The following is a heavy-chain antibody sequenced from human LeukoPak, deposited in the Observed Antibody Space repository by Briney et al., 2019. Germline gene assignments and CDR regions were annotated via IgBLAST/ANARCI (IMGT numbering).Heavy chain of an antibody. D-gene: IGHD5-12*01. CDR2: IYYSGST. Sequence: MSSETLSLTCTVSGGSISSSSYYWGWIRQPPGKGLEWIGSIYYSGSTYYNPSLKSRVTISVDTSKNQFSLKLSSVTAADTAVYYCARVRRDGYSGPTAYYYMDVWGKGTTVTVSS. V-gene: IGHV4-39*07. CDR3: ARVRRDGYSGPTAYYYMDV. CDR1: GGSISSSSYY. J-gene: IGHJ6*03.